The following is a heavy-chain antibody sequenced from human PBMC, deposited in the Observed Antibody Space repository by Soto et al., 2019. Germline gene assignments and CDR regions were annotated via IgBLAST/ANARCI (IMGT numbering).Heavy chain of an antibody. Sequence: QVQLVQSGAEVKKPGSSVKVSCKASGGAFSDYAFSWVRQAPGQGLEWLGGIMPIFRAPDYAQKFQGRVTMTAXEXTXTXEMEMNSMRSEDTAVYYCASWLKGPDIGNYYYGMDVWGQGTTVTVS. V-gene: IGHV1-69*12. CDR2: IMPIFRAP. CDR1: GGAFSDYA. D-gene: IGHD2-15*01. J-gene: IGHJ6*02. CDR3: ASWLKGPDIGNYYYGMDV.